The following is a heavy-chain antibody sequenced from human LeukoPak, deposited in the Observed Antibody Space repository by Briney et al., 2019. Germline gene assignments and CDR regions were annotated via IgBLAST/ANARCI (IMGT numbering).Heavy chain of an antibody. D-gene: IGHD3-3*01. CDR3: TTATYDFWSGYRR. V-gene: IGHV3-15*01. CDR2: IKSKTDGGTT. J-gene: IGHJ4*02. Sequence: GGSLRLSCAASGFTFTDHYMNWVRQAPGKGLEWVGRIKSKTDGGTTDYAAPVKGRFSISRDDSKNTLYLQMNSLKTEDTAVYYCTTATYDFWSGYRRWGQGALVAVSS. CDR1: GFTFTDHY.